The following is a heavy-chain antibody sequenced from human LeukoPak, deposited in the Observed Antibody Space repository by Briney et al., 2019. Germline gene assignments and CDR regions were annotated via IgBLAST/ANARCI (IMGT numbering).Heavy chain of an antibody. J-gene: IGHJ4*02. CDR3: ARHLSSNWYLGYFDF. Sequence: PSETLSLTCTVSGGSISSYYWSWIRQPPGKGLEWIGSVYYTGSTYFNPSLKSRLTISADTSKNQLSLKLRSVTAADTAVYYCARHLSSNWYLGYFDFWGQGTLVTVSS. V-gene: IGHV4-59*05. CDR2: VYYTGST. D-gene: IGHD6-13*01. CDR1: GGSISSYY.